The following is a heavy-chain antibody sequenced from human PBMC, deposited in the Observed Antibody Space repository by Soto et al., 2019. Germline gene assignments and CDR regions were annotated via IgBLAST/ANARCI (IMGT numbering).Heavy chain of an antibody. V-gene: IGHV3-49*05. D-gene: IGHD3-22*01. CDR3: TRGKGSYDSSVDY. Sequence: NPGGSLRLSCRTSGFSFGDHDMSWFRQAPGKGLEWVGFIRRKDYGGTTEYAASVKARFTISRDDSKSIAYLQMTSLKTEDTAVYYCTRGKGSYDSSVDYWGQGTLVTVSS. J-gene: IGHJ4*02. CDR1: GFSFGDHD. CDR2: IRRKDYGGTT.